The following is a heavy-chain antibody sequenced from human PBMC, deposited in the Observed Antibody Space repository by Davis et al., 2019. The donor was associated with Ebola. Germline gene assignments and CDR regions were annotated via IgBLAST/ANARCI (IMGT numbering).Heavy chain of an antibody. CDR1: GGSISSGGYY. V-gene: IGHV4-31*03. D-gene: IGHD3-16*01. Sequence: LRLSCTVSGGSISSGGYYWSWIRQHPGKGLEWIGYIYYSGSTNYNPSLKSRVTISVDTSKNQFSLKLSSVTAADTAVYYCARPRRWGRYYYYGMDVWGQGTTVTVSS. CDR2: IYYSGST. CDR3: ARPRRWGRYYYYGMDV. J-gene: IGHJ6*02.